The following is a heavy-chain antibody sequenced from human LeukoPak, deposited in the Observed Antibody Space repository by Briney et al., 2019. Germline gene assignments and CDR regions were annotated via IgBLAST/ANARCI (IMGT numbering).Heavy chain of an antibody. J-gene: IGHJ5*02. D-gene: IGHD3-22*01. CDR2: IYYSGST. V-gene: IGHV4-59*12. CDR3: ARARRYYDSSGYGRKQTRANWFDP. CDR1: GGSISSYY. Sequence: SETLSLTCTVSGGSISSYYWSWIRQTPGKGLEWIGYIYYSGSTNFNPSLKSRVTISVDTSKNQFSLKLSSVTAADTAVYYCARARRYYDSSGYGRKQTRANWFDPWGQGTLVTVSS.